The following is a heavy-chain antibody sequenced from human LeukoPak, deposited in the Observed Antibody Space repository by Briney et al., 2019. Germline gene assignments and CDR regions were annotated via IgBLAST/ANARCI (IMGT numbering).Heavy chain of an antibody. CDR2: ISSSGRTI. D-gene: IGHD1-26*01. CDR3: AKGGPTGSNYFDF. J-gene: IGHJ4*02. Sequence: GGSLRLSCAASGFMFSDYHMSWIRQAPGKGLEWVSYISSSGRTIYYADSVKGRFTVSRDNSKTTLYLQMNSLRADDTAVYYCAKGGPTGSNYFDFWGQGTLVTVSS. V-gene: IGHV3-11*01. CDR1: GFMFSDYH.